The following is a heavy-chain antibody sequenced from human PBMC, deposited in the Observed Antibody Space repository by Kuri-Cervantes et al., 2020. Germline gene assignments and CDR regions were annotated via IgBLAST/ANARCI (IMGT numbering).Heavy chain of an antibody. CDR3: ARGAGAMVRGLTHPNFDY. V-gene: IGHV1-2*04. Sequence: ASVKVSCKASGYTFTGYYMHWVRQAPGQGLEWMGWINPNSGGTNYAQKFQGWVTMTRDTSISTAYMELSRLRSDDTAVYYCARGAGAMVRGLTHPNFDYWGQGTLVTVSS. J-gene: IGHJ4*02. CDR2: INPNSGGT. D-gene: IGHD3-10*01. CDR1: GYTFTGYY.